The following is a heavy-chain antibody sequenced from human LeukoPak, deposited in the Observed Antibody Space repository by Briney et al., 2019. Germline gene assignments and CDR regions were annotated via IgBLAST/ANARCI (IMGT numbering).Heavy chain of an antibody. CDR3: AKDLSGSGSYYPLDY. V-gene: IGHV3-30*18. Sequence: PPGRSLRLSCAASGFTFSNYDMHWVRQAPGKGLEWVAVISYDGSNRYYADSVNGRFTISRDNSNNTLYLQMNSLRAEDTAEYYCAKDLSGSGSYYPLDYWGQGTLVTVSS. D-gene: IGHD3-10*01. CDR2: ISYDGSNR. J-gene: IGHJ4*02. CDR1: GFTFSNYD.